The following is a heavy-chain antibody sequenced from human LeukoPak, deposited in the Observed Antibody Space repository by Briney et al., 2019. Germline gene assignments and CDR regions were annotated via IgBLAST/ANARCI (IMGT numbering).Heavy chain of an antibody. V-gene: IGHV3-15*07. CDR2: IKSKTDGGTT. Sequence: GGSLRLSCAASGFTFSNAWMNWVRQAPGKGLEWVGRIKSKTDGGTTDYAAPVKGRFTISRDDSKNTLYLQMNSLKTEDTAVYYCTTEPLGYCSGGSCQDIDYRGQGTLVTVSS. J-gene: IGHJ4*02. D-gene: IGHD2-15*01. CDR3: TTEPLGYCSGGSCQDIDY. CDR1: GFTFSNAW.